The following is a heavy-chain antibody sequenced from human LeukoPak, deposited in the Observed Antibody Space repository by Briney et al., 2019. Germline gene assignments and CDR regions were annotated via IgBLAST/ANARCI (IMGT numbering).Heavy chain of an antibody. CDR2: INSDVSST. Sequence: PGGSLRLSCAASGFTFSSYWMHWVRQAPGKGLVWVSRINSDVSSTSYADSVKGRFTISRDNAKNTLYLQMNSLRAEDTAVYYCARGTTGKRYYFDYWGQGTLVTVSS. J-gene: IGHJ4*02. V-gene: IGHV3-74*01. CDR3: ARGTTGKRYYFDY. CDR1: GFTFSSYW. D-gene: IGHD1-7*01.